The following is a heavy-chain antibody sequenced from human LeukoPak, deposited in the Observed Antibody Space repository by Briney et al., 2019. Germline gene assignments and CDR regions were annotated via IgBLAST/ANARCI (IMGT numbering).Heavy chain of an antibody. CDR3: AKDGRIAVAGTYDY. CDR2: ISGSGGGT. CDR1: GFTFSSYA. Sequence: GGSLRLSCAASGFTFSSYAMSWVRQAPGKGLEGVSAISGSGGGTYYADSVKGRFTIPRDNSKNTLYLQMNSMRAEDTAVYYCAKDGRIAVAGTYDYWGQGTLVTVSS. D-gene: IGHD6-19*01. J-gene: IGHJ4*02. V-gene: IGHV3-23*01.